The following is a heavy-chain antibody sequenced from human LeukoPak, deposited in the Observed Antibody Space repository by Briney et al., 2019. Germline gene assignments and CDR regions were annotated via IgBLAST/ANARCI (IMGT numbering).Heavy chain of an antibody. CDR1: GYIFIDYE. CDR3: ARGRYMDV. Sequence: ASVKVSCKTSGYIFIDYEVSWVRQAPGQGLEWMGWMNPKSGDTGYEQKFQGRITITRDSSISTVYMELSSLRSEDTALYYCARGRYMDVWGKGLRSPSP. CDR2: MNPKSGDT. J-gene: IGHJ6*03. V-gene: IGHV1-8*02.